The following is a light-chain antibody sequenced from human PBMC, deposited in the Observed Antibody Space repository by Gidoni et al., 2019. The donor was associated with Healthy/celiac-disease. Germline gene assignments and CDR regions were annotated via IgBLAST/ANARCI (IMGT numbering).Light chain of an antibody. Sequence: DIVMTQSPDSLAVSLGERATINCKSSQSVLYSSNNKNYLAWYQQKPGQPPKLLIYWASTRESGVPDRFSGSGSGTDFTLTISSLQAEDVVVYYCQQYYSTPLTFGGXTKVDIK. V-gene: IGKV4-1*01. CDR2: WAS. CDR1: QSVLYSSNNKNY. J-gene: IGKJ4*01. CDR3: QQYYSTPLT.